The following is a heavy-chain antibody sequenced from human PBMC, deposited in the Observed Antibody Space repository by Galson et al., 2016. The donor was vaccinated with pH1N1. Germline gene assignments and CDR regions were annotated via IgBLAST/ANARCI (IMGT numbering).Heavy chain of an antibody. V-gene: IGHV5-51*01. CDR1: GYRFSSSW. Sequence: QSGAEVKKPGESLKISCKGSGYRFSSSWIGWVRQMPGKGLEWMGIIYLGGSLIRYRPSFQGQVTISADKSVNIVYLEWGSLKASDTAMYYCARQNDYGDYRGDAFDIWGQGTVVIVSS. CDR2: IYLGGSLI. CDR3: ARQNDYGDYRGDAFDI. D-gene: IGHD4-17*01. J-gene: IGHJ3*02.